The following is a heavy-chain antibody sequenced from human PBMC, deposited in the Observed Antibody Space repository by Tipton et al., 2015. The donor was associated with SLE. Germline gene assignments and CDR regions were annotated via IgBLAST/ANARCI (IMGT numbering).Heavy chain of an antibody. CDR1: GFTFSTYG. J-gene: IGHJ2*01. CDR3: ARAEGLDL. CDR2: IGYAGGDI. Sequence: QLVQSGGGVVQPGTSLRLSCAASGFTFSTYGMHWVRQAPGKGLEWVAVIGYAGGDIYYAASVKGRFTISRENAKNSLYLQMNSLRAGDTAVYYCARAEGLDLWGRGTLVTVSS. V-gene: IGHV3-33*08.